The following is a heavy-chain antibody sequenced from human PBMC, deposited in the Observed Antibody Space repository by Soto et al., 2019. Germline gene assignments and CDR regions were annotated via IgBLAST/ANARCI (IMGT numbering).Heavy chain of an antibody. CDR2: ISGSGGST. J-gene: IGHJ5*02. CDR1: GFTFSSYA. V-gene: IGHV3-23*01. D-gene: IGHD2-15*01. Sequence: VQLLESGGGLVQPGGSLRLSCAASGFTFSSYAMSWVRQAPGKGLEWVSAISGSGGSTYYADSVKGRFTISRDNSKNTLYLQMNSLRAEDTAVYYCAKGLDIVVVVAAPWFDPWGQGTLVTVSS. CDR3: AKGLDIVVVVAAPWFDP.